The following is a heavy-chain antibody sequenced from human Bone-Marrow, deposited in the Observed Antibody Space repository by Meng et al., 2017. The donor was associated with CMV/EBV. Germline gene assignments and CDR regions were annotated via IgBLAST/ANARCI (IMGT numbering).Heavy chain of an antibody. CDR3: ARGEVDWYFDL. D-gene: IGHD2-15*01. CDR2: IYYSGST. J-gene: IGHJ2*01. Sequence: GSLRLSCTVSGGSISSYYWSWIRQPPGKGLEWIGYIYYSGSTNYNPSLKSRVTISVDTSKNQFSLKLSSVTAADTAVYYCARGEVDWYFDLWGRGTLVTVPS. CDR1: GGSISSYY. V-gene: IGHV4-59*01.